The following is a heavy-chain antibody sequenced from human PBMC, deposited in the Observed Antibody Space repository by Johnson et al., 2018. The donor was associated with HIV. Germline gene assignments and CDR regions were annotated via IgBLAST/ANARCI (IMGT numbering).Heavy chain of an antibody. CDR1: GFTFSSYV. Sequence: MQLVESGGGVVQPGGSLRLSCAASGFTFSSYVMSWVRQAPGKGLEWVSSISGSGGGTYYADSVKGRFTISRDNAENSLYLQMNSLRAEDTAVYYCARDGGVAAAVGVVAFDIWGQGTLVTVSS. CDR3: ARDGGVAAAVGVVAFDI. J-gene: IGHJ3*02. V-gene: IGHV3-23*04. D-gene: IGHD6-13*01. CDR2: ISGSGGGT.